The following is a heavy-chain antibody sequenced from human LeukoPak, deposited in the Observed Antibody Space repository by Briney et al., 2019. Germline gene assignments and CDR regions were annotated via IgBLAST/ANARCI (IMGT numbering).Heavy chain of an antibody. Sequence: GGSLRLSCAASGFTFSSHWMHWVRQAPGKGLVWVARIHSDGSITSYADSVEGRFTVSRDNAKNTLYLQMNSLRAEDTAVYYCAKAFLYDSSGYYYWGQGTLVTVSS. D-gene: IGHD3-22*01. CDR1: GFTFSSHW. CDR3: AKAFLYDSSGYYY. V-gene: IGHV3-74*01. CDR2: IHSDGSIT. J-gene: IGHJ4*02.